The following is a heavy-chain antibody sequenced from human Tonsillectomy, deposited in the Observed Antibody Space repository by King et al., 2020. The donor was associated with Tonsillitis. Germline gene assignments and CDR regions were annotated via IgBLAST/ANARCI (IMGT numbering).Heavy chain of an antibody. CDR2: ISYDGANK. CDR3: ARDYMMALGY. D-gene: IGHD3-16*01. V-gene: IGHV3-30-3*01. Sequence: VQLVESGGGVVQPGRSLRLSCAASGFTFSSYAMHWVRQAPGKGREWVAVISYDGANKYYADSVKGRFTISRDNSKNTLYLKMNSLRAVDTAVYYCARDYMMALGYWGQGTLVTVSS. J-gene: IGHJ4*02. CDR1: GFTFSSYA.